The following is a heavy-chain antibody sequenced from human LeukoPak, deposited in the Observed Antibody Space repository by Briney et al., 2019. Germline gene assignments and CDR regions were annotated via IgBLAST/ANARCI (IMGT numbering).Heavy chain of an antibody. V-gene: IGHV5-51*01. D-gene: IGHD6-19*01. J-gene: IGHJ3*02. CDR1: GYRFTNYW. CDR2: IYPCDSDT. Sequence: GESLKISCKGSGYRFTNYWIGWVRQMPGKGLEWMGIIYPCDSDTRYSPSFQGQVTISADKSISTAYLHWSSLKASDTARYYCARLTGYTSGWNTFDIWGQGTMVTVSS. CDR3: ARLTGYTSGWNTFDI.